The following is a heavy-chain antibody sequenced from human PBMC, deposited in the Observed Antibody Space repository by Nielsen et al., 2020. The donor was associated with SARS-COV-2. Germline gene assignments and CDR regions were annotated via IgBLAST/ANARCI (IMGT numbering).Heavy chain of an antibody. CDR3: ARERGVTTTGSYYHGMDV. CDR2: ITPFGSEH. D-gene: IGHD1-1*01. Sequence: GGSLRLSCAASGFTFSILWMSWVRQVPGNVLDWVADITPFGSEHVYVDSVKGRFTISRDNAKNSLYLEMNSLRAEDTAVYSCARERGVTTTGSYYHGMDVWGQGTTVTVSS. CDR1: GFTFSILW. V-gene: IGHV3-7*01. J-gene: IGHJ6*02.